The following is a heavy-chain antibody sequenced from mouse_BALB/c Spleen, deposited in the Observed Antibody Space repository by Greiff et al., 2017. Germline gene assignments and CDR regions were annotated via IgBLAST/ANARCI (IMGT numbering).Heavy chain of an antibody. J-gene: IGHJ2*01. CDR1: GYSITSDYA. Sequence: DVKLVESGPGLVKPSQSLSLTCTVTGYSITSDYAWNWIRQFPGNKLEWMGYISYSGSTSYNPSLKSRISITRDTSKIQFFLQLNSVTTEDTATYYCARRSVVAKDFDYWGQGTTLTVSS. D-gene: IGHD1-1*01. CDR3: ARRSVVAKDFDY. CDR2: ISYSGST. V-gene: IGHV3-2*02.